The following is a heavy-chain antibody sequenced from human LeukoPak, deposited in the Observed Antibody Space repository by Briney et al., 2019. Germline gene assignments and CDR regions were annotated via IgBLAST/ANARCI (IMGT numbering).Heavy chain of an antibody. V-gene: IGHV7-4-1*02. CDR3: ARESGSSGRYGWFHP. Sequence: ASVXVSCKASGYTFTTYAMTWVRQAPGQGLEWMGWINTNTGNPTYAQGFTGRFVFSLDTSVTTAYLEISRLKAEDTAVYYCARESGSSGRYGWFHPWGQGTLVTVSS. J-gene: IGHJ5*02. CDR2: INTNTGNP. D-gene: IGHD6-19*01. CDR1: GYTFTTYA.